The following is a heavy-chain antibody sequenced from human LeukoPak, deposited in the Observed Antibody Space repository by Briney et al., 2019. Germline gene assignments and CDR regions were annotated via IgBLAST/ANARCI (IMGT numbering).Heavy chain of an antibody. CDR1: SFSISHYY. Sequence: GGSVRLFCDPSSFSISHYYMSCIRQSRGRGVECISYIASGSGSTKYAGSVKGRFTISRDKAKNSVALQLNSLRAEYTAVYYCTKERRGSYYAFESWGQGTLVTVSS. V-gene: IGHV3-11*05. CDR2: IASGSGST. CDR3: TKERRGSYYAFES. J-gene: IGHJ4*02. D-gene: IGHD3-22*01.